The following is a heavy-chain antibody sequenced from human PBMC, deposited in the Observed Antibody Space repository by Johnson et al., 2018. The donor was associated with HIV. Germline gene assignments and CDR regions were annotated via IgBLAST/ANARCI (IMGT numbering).Heavy chain of an antibody. CDR1: GFTFSSYE. Sequence: VQLVESGGGLVQPGGSLRLSCAASGFTFSSYEMNWVRQAPGKGLEWVSYISSSGSTIYYAESVKGRFTISRDNAKNSLYLQMNSLRAEDTAVYYCASPYYDSSGYYLGAFDIWGQGTMVTVSS. CDR2: ISSSGSTI. D-gene: IGHD3-22*01. V-gene: IGHV3-48*03. J-gene: IGHJ3*02. CDR3: ASPYYDSSGYYLGAFDI.